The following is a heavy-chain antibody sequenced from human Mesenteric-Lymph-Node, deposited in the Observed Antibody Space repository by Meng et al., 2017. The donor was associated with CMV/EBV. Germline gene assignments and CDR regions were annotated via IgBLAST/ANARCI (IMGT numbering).Heavy chain of an antibody. Sequence: LSCAAYGFTFTSYAIHWVRQAPGKGLEWMAVISYDGSYKYYADSVEGRFTISRDNSKNTVYLQMNSLISEDTAVYYCARDLPAGIDYWGQGTLVTVSS. CDR1: GFTFTSYA. D-gene: IGHD2-2*01. V-gene: IGHV3-30*04. CDR2: ISYDGSYK. CDR3: ARDLPAGIDY. J-gene: IGHJ4*01.